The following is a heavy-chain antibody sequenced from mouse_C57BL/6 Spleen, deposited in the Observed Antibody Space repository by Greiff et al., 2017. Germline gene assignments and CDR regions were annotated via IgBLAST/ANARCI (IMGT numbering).Heavy chain of an antibody. CDR3: ARPHYGSSFDG. J-gene: IGHJ2*01. Sequence: EVKLQQSGAELVKPGASVKLSCTASGFNFKDYYMHWVKQRTEQGLEWIGRIDPEDGETKYAPKFKGKATITADPSPSTAYLQLSSLTSEDTAVYYCARPHYGSSFDGWGQGSTRTVSS. D-gene: IGHD1-1*01. V-gene: IGHV14-2*01. CDR1: GFNFKDYY. CDR2: IDPEDGET.